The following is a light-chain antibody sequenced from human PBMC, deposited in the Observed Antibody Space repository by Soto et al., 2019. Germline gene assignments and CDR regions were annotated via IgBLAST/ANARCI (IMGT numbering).Light chain of an antibody. CDR1: QTMFSW. Sequence: IQMTQSPSTLSASVGDRVSITCRASQTMFSWLAWYQQKPGKAPKLVIYQASSLESGVPSRYRGSGSGTEFTLTISGLQPDDFATYYCQQYNSYPYIFGQGTKLEIK. J-gene: IGKJ2*01. V-gene: IGKV1-5*03. CDR3: QQYNSYPYI. CDR2: QAS.